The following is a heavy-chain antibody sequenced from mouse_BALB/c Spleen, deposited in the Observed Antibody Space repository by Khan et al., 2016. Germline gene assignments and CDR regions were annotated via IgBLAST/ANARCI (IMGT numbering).Heavy chain of an antibody. CDR2: IWTGGGT. Sequence: QVQLKESGPGLVAPSQSLSITCTVSGFSLTSYDISWIRQPPGKGLEWLGVIWTGGGTNYNSAFMSRLSISKDNSKSQVFLKMNSLQTDDTAIYCCVRAEVAWFAYWGQGTLVTVSA. CDR3: VRAEVAWFAY. D-gene: IGHD1-1*01. CDR1: GFSLTSYD. J-gene: IGHJ3*01. V-gene: IGHV2-9-2*01.